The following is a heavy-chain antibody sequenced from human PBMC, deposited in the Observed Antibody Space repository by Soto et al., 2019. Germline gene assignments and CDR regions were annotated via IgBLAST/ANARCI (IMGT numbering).Heavy chain of an antibody. CDR2: ISGSASNT. J-gene: IGHJ4*02. CDR1: GFSFSVYA. CDR3: AKLAAHSMYAISSGTDD. Sequence: PVWSLRLSCAASGFSFSVYAMTWFRQAPGRGLEWVSAISGSASNTFYADSVKGRFTMSRDNSRKTVYLQMNSLRLDDTAVYYCAKLAAHSMYAISSGTDDWGQGTLVTVSS. D-gene: IGHD2-8*01. V-gene: IGHV3-23*01.